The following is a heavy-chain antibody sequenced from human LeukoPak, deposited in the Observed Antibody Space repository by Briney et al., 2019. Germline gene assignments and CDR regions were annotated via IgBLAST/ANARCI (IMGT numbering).Heavy chain of an antibody. Sequence: SETLSLTCGVYGGSFSGYYWSWLRQPPGKGLEWIGEINHSGSTNYNSSLKSRVTISVDTSKNQFSLKLSSVTAADTAVYYCARGGYYYDSSGRNFDYWGQGTLVTVSS. CDR3: ARGGYYYDSSGRNFDY. CDR1: GGSFSGYY. D-gene: IGHD3-22*01. CDR2: INHSGST. J-gene: IGHJ4*02. V-gene: IGHV4-34*01.